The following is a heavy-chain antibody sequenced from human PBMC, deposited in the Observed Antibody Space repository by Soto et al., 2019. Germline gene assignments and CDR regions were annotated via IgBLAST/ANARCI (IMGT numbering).Heavy chain of an antibody. V-gene: IGHV4-4*02. Sequence: SETLSITYAVSGGSITNSPWWSWVRQAPGKGLEWIGEIYHNGTTNYNPSLESRVTMSVDKSKNQFSLNLRSMTAADTAVYYCQMVRGGLFMMAVWRQGTTVTVS. CDR1: GGSITNSPW. CDR2: IYHNGTT. CDR3: QMVRGGLFMMAV. J-gene: IGHJ6*02. D-gene: IGHD3-10*01.